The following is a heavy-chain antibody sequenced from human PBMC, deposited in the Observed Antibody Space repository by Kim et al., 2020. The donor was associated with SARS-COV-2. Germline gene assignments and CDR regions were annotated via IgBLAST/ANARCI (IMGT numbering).Heavy chain of an antibody. Sequence: GGSLRLSCAASGFTFNYYSMNWVRQAPGRGLEWVSSISGRGADIYYADSVKGRFTISRDNAKKSLFLQMNSLRAEDTAVYYCARDPDHYGSENDALDIWGQGTVVTVSS. J-gene: IGHJ3*02. V-gene: IGHV3-21*01. CDR3: ARDPDHYGSENDALDI. CDR1: GFTFNYYS. D-gene: IGHD3-22*01. CDR2: ISGRGADI.